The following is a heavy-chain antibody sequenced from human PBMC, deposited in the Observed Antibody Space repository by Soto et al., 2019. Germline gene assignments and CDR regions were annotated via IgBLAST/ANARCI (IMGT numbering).Heavy chain of an antibody. Sequence: SETLALTCTVSGGSISSYYWSWIRQPPGKGLEWIGYIYYSGSTNYNPSLKSRVTISVDTSKNQFSLKLSSVTAADTAVYYCARAGTTYYYGSGSYRWFDPWGQGTLVTVPS. CDR2: IYYSGST. J-gene: IGHJ5*02. D-gene: IGHD3-10*01. CDR1: GGSISSYY. V-gene: IGHV4-59*01. CDR3: ARAGTTYYYGSGSYRWFDP.